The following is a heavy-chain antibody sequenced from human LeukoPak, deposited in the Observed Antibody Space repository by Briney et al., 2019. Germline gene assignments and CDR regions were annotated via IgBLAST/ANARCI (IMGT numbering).Heavy chain of an antibody. CDR1: GYSFTSYW. Sequence: GESLKISCYGSGYSFTSYWIGGVRPMPGKGLEWMGIIYPGDSDTRYSPSFQGQVTISADKSISTAYLQWSSLKASDTAMYYCAKSWDSGSYFDNWGQGTLVTASS. V-gene: IGHV5-51*01. D-gene: IGHD1-26*01. CDR3: AKSWDSGSYFDN. CDR2: IYPGDSDT. J-gene: IGHJ4*02.